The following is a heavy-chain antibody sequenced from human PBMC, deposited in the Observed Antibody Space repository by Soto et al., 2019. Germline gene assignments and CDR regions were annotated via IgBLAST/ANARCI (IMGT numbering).Heavy chain of an antibody. CDR1: GFTFSSYW. J-gene: IGHJ6*03. V-gene: IGHV3-7*01. Sequence: GGSLRLSCAASGFTFSSYWMSWVRQAPGKGLEWVANIKQDGSEKYYVDSVKGRFTISRDNAKNSLYLQMNSLRAEDTAVYYCARGHRRNTYYDFWSGYTYYMDVWGKGTTVTVSS. CDR2: IKQDGSEK. D-gene: IGHD3-3*01. CDR3: ARGHRRNTYYDFWSGYTYYMDV.